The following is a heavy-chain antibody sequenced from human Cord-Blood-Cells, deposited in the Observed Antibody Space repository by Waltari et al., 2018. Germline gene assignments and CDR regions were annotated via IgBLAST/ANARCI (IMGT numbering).Heavy chain of an antibody. J-gene: IGHJ2*01. Sequence: QVQLQQWGAGLLKPSETLSLTCAVYGGSFSGSYWSWFRQPPGKGLEWIGEINHSGSTNYNPSLKSRVTISVDTSKNQFSLKLSSVTAADTAVYYCARVLQRYFDLWGRGTLVTVSS. CDR1: GGSFSGSY. V-gene: IGHV4-34*01. CDR2: INHSGST. CDR3: ARVLQRYFDL.